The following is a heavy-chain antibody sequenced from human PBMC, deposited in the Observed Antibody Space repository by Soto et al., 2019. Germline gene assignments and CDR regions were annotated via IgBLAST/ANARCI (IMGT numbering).Heavy chain of an antibody. CDR3: ARPTYYYDSSGYYYDY. Sequence: SVPTLVNPTGTLTLTCTVSGFSLSNARMGVSWIRQPPGKALEWLAHIFSNDEKSYSTSLKSRLTISKDTSKSQVVLTMTNMDPVDTATYYYARPTYYYDSSGYYYDYWGQGTLVTVSS. V-gene: IGHV2-26*01. CDR1: GFSLSNARMG. D-gene: IGHD3-22*01. J-gene: IGHJ4*02. CDR2: IFSNDEK.